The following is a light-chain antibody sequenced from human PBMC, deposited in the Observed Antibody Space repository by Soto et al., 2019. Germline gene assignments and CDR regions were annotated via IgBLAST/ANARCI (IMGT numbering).Light chain of an antibody. CDR3: QQANSFPIT. Sequence: DIPMTQSPSSVSASVGARVTITCRASQGISSWLAWSQQKPGKAPKLLIYAASSLQSGVPSRFSGSGSGTDFTLTISSLQPEDFATYYCQQANSFPITFGRGTRLEIK. CDR1: QGISSW. V-gene: IGKV1D-12*01. J-gene: IGKJ5*01. CDR2: AAS.